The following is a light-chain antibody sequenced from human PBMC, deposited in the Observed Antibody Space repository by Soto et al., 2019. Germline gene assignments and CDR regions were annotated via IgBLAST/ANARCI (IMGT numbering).Light chain of an antibody. CDR1: QSVSSY. J-gene: IGKJ5*01. CDR2: DAS. CDR3: QQRSNWIT. V-gene: IGKV3-11*01. Sequence: SPATLSLSPGERATPSCRASQSVSSYLAWYQQKPGQAPRLLIYDASNRATGIPARFSGSGSGTDFTLTISSLEPEDFAVYYCQQRSNWITFGQGTRLEIK.